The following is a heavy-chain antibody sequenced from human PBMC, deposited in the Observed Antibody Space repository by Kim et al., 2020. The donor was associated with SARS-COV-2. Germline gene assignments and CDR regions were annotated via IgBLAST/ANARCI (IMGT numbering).Heavy chain of an antibody. V-gene: IGHV4-59*08. CDR2: IYYSGST. CDR3: GGLTRAGGSSTRYYYYYGMDV. J-gene: IGHJ6*02. D-gene: IGHD1-26*01. Sequence: SETLSLTCTVSGGSISSYYWSWIRQPPGKGLEWIGYIYYSGSTNYNPSLKSRVTISVDTSKNQFSLKLNSVTAADTAVYYCGGLTRAGGSSTRYYYYYGMDVWGPGTTVTVSS. CDR1: GGSISSYY.